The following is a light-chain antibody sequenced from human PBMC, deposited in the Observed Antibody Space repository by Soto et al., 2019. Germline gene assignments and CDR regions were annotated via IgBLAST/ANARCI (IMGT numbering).Light chain of an antibody. Sequence: QSVLTQPPSVFGAPRQRVTISCTGSSSNIGAGYDVHWYLQLPGTAPKLLIYVNSNRPSGVPDRFSGSKSGTSASLAITGLHAEDEADYYCQSYDSSLSAVVFGGGTKLTVL. CDR3: QSYDSSLSAVV. J-gene: IGLJ2*01. CDR2: VNS. CDR1: SSNIGAGYD. V-gene: IGLV1-40*01.